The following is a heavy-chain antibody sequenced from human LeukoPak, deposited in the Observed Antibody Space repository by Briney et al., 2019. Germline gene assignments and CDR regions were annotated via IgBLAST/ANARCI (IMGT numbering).Heavy chain of an antibody. CDR3: ASPNPRGCSYGLGSGFDY. D-gene: IGHD5-18*01. Sequence: GASVKVSCKASGYTFTRYYMHWVRQAPGQGLEWMGIINPSGGSTSYAQKFQGRVTMTRDTSTSTVYMELSSLRSEDTAVYYCASPNPRGCSYGLGSGFDYWGQGTLVTVSS. CDR2: INPSGGST. J-gene: IGHJ4*02. CDR1: GYTFTRYY. V-gene: IGHV1-46*01.